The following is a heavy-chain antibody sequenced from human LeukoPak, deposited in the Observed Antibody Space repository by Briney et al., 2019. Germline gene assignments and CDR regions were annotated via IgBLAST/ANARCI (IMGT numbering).Heavy chain of an antibody. D-gene: IGHD6-19*01. CDR1: GFTFDDYA. J-gene: IGHJ6*02. CDR2: ISWNSGSI. V-gene: IGHV3-9*01. Sequence: HPGRSLRLSCAASGFTFDDYAMHWVRQAPGKGLEWVSGISWNSGSIGYADSVKGRFTISRDNAKNSLYLQMNSLRAEDTALYYCAKDTEAVAGALDVWGQGTTVTVSS. CDR3: AKDTEAVAGALDV.